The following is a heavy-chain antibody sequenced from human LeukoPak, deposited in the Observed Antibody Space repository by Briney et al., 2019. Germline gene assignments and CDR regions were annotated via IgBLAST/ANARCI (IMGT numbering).Heavy chain of an antibody. CDR2: IDSDGNST. Sequence: GGSLRLSCAASRFTFNTYWMHWVRQAPGKGLVRVSRIDSDGNSTAYADPVKGRFTISRDNAKNTLYLQMRSLRVEDTAVYYCASEGTSGTTWGPDYWGQGTLVTVSS. CDR1: RFTFNTYW. D-gene: IGHD1-1*01. J-gene: IGHJ4*02. V-gene: IGHV3-74*01. CDR3: ASEGTSGTTWGPDY.